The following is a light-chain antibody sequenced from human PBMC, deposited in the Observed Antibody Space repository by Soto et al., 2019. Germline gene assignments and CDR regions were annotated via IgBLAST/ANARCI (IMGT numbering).Light chain of an antibody. Sequence: EIVLTQSPGTLSLSPGDRATLSCRASQSLSVSYIAWYQQRPGQAPRLLIYGTSTRATGIPDRFSGSGSETDFTLAISRLEPEDFAVYYWHQFGASPQTFGQGTTVEI. CDR3: HQFGASPQT. CDR1: QSLSVSY. J-gene: IGKJ1*01. V-gene: IGKV3-20*01. CDR2: GTS.